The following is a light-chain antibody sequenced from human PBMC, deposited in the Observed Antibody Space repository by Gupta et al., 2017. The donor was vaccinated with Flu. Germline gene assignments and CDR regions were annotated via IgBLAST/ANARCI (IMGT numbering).Light chain of an antibody. Sequence: HSALTHPPSASGSPGQSLTISCTGTSSDIGAYKYVSWHQQHAGKAPNLIIYEVISRPAGVPGRFSVSKSGNTASLTVSVHTAEEGGDYYRSTHTRSDTFVFGAGTAVTVL. CDR2: EVI. CDR3: STHTRSDTFV. V-gene: IGLV2-8*01. CDR1: SSDIGAYKY. J-gene: IGLJ1*01.